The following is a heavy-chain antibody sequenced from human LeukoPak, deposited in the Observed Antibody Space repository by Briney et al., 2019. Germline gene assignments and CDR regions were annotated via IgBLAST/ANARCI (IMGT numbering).Heavy chain of an antibody. CDR2: IHNSGST. Sequence: SETLSLTCTVSGVSINTDYWTWTRQFPGKGLEWIGYIHNSGSTTYNPSLESRVTISVDTSKNQFSLKLTSVTSADTAVYFCARDAGANAYWGQGALVTVSS. D-gene: IGHD4/OR15-4a*01. CDR3: ARDAGANAY. J-gene: IGHJ4*02. V-gene: IGHV4-59*01. CDR1: GVSINTDY.